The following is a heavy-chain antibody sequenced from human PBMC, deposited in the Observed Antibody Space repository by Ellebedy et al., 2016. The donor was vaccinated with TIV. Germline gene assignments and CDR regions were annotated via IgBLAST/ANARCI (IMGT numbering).Heavy chain of an antibody. CDR2: INHSGST. V-gene: IGHV4-34*01. CDR1: GVSFSGYY. Sequence: SETLSLXXAVSGVSFSGYYWTWIRQPPGKGLEWIGEINHSGSTNYNPSLKSRVTISVDTSKNQFSLKLRSVTAADTAVYYCARGQGRRKATDYWGQGTLVTVSS. J-gene: IGHJ4*02. CDR3: ARGQGRRKATDY. D-gene: IGHD5-12*01.